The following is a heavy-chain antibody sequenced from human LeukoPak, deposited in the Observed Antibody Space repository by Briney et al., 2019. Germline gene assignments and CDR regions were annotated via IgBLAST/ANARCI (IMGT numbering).Heavy chain of an antibody. V-gene: IGHV3-23*01. CDR3: ARESPVAAVGRSWFDP. CDR1: GFTFSSYA. J-gene: IGHJ5*02. D-gene: IGHD6-13*01. CDR2: ISGGGVTT. Sequence: GGSLRLSCAVSGFTFSSYAMSWVRQAPGKELEWVSTISGGGVTTYYADSVEGRLTISRDNSKNTVSLQMNSLRDDDTAVYFCARESPVAAVGRSWFDPWGQGTLVTVSS.